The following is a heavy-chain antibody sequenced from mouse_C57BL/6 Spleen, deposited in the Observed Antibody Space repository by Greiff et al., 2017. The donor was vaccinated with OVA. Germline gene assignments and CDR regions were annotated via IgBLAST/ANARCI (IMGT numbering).Heavy chain of an antibody. CDR3: ARGGYGYDEGY. J-gene: IGHJ4*01. CDR1: GYTFTSYW. D-gene: IGHD2-2*01. CDR2: FHPNSGST. V-gene: IGHV1-64*01. Sequence: VQLQQPGAELVKPGASVKLSCKASGYTFTSYWMHWVKQRPGQGLEWIGMFHPNSGSTNYNEKFKSKATLTVDKSSSTAYMQLSSLTSEDSAVYYCARGGYGYDEGYWGQGTSVTVSS.